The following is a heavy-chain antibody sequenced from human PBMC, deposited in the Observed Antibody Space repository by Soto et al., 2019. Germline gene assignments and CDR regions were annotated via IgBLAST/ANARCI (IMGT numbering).Heavy chain of an antibody. J-gene: IGHJ4*02. V-gene: IGHV4-61*01. Sequence: TCTVSGGSLNSSSHYWSWIRQPPGKGLEWIGYIHYFGSTKYNPSLESRVVISVDTSKNQFSLKVPSVTAADTAIYFCARGGSYVGVDSWGQGARVTVSS. D-gene: IGHD1-26*01. CDR1: GGSLNSSSHY. CDR2: IHYFGST. CDR3: ARGGSYVGVDS.